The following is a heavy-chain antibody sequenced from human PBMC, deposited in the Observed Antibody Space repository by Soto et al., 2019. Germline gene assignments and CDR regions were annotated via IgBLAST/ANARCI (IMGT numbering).Heavy chain of an antibody. J-gene: IGHJ6*02. CDR1: GGSISSGGYS. Sequence: TLSLTCAVSGGSISSGGYSWSWIRQPPGKGLEWIGYIYHSGSTYYNPSLKSRVTISVDRSKNQFSLKLSSVTAADTAVYYCARDSAARSYGMDVWGQGTTVTVSS. D-gene: IGHD6-6*01. CDR3: ARDSAARSYGMDV. CDR2: IYHSGST. V-gene: IGHV4-30-2*01.